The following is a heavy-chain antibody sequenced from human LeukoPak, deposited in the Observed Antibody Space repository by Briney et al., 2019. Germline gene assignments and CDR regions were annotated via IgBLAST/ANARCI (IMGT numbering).Heavy chain of an antibody. CDR2: MNPNSGNT. CDR1: GYTFTSYD. CDR3: ARVLSSGWCMLGWFDP. J-gene: IGHJ5*02. Sequence: ASVKVSCKASGYTFTSYDINWVRQATGQGLEWMGWMNPNSGNTGYAQKFQGRVTMTRNTSISTAYMELSSLRSEDTAVYYCARVLSSGWCMLGWFDPWGQGTLVTVSS. V-gene: IGHV1-8*01. D-gene: IGHD6-19*01.